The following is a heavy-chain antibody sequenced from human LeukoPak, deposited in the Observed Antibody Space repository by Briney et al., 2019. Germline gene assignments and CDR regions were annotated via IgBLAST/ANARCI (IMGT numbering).Heavy chain of an antibody. V-gene: IGHV4-4*09. CDR2: IYTSEST. Sequence: SETLSLTCTVSGDSISSYYWSWIRQPPGKGLEWIGYIYTSESTNYNPSLKSRVTISVDTSKNQFSLKLSSVTAADTAVYYCARQRMEYDFWSETLEYYFDYWGQGTLVTVSS. D-gene: IGHD3-3*01. J-gene: IGHJ4*02. CDR3: ARQRMEYDFWSETLEYYFDY. CDR1: GDSISSYY.